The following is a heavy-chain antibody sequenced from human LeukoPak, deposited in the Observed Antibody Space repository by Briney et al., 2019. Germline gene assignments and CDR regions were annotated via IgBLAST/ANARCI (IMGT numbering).Heavy chain of an antibody. Sequence: PGGSLRLSCAASGSTFSSYAMRWVRQAPGKGLEWVSGISGPGDKTDYADSVKGRFTISRDNSENTVSLQMNSLTGEDTAVYYCAKAGSSVSRTFDPWGQGTLVTVSS. CDR1: GSTFSSYA. J-gene: IGHJ5*02. D-gene: IGHD2-2*01. CDR3: AKAGSSVSRTFDP. V-gene: IGHV3-23*01. CDR2: ISGPGDKT.